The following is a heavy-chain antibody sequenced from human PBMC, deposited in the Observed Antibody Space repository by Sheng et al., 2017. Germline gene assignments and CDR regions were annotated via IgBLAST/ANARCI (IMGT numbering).Heavy chain of an antibody. D-gene: IGHD4-4*01. CDR1: GFTFDDYA. CDR3: AKDRYSNYNYGMDV. CDR2: ISWNSGSI. V-gene: IGHV3-9*01. Sequence: EVQLVESGGGLVQPGRSLRLSCAASGFTFDDYAMHWVRQAPGKGLEWVSGISWNSGSIGYADSMKGRFTISRDNAKNSLYLQMNSLRAEDTALYYCAKDRYSNYNYGMDVWGQGTTVTVSS. J-gene: IGHJ6*02.